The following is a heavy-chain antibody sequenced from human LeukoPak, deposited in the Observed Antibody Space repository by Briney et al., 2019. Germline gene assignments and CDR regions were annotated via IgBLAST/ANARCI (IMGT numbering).Heavy chain of an antibody. J-gene: IGHJ3*02. CDR1: GYTFTIYG. CDR3: TRDLCSGGSCYSGNNAFDI. Sequence: ASVKVSCKASGYTFTIYGISWVRQAPGQGLEWMGWISAYNGNTNYAQKLQSRVTMTTETSTSTAYMGMRSLRSDATAVYYRTRDLCSGGSCYSGNNAFDIWGQGTMVTVSS. D-gene: IGHD2-15*01. CDR2: ISAYNGNT. V-gene: IGHV1-18*01.